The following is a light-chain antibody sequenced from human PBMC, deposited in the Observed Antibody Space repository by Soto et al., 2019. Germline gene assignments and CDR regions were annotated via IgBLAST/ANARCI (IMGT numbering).Light chain of an antibody. CDR2: GAS. V-gene: IGKV3-20*01. CDR1: QSISSSF. J-gene: IGKJ5*01. Sequence: DMVLTQSPVILSLSPGERASLSCGASQSISSSFLAWYQQKPGQAPRLLIYGASSRATGIPDRFSGTGSETDFTLTISRLEPEDFAVYYCQQYDNSPITLGQGTRLEI. CDR3: QQYDNSPIT.